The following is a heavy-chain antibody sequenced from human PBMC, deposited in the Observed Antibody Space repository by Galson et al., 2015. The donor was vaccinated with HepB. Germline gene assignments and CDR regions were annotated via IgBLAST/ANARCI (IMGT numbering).Heavy chain of an antibody. J-gene: IGHJ4*02. CDR1: GGSISSSNW. CDR3: ARVAGPPRLVAPFDY. Sequence: CAVSGGSISSSNWWSWVRQPPGKGLEWIGEIYHSGSTNYNPSLKSRVTISVDKSKNQFSLKLSSVTAADTAVYYCARVAGPPRLVAPFDYWGQGTLFTVSS. CDR2: IYHSGST. D-gene: IGHD5-12*01. V-gene: IGHV4-4*02.